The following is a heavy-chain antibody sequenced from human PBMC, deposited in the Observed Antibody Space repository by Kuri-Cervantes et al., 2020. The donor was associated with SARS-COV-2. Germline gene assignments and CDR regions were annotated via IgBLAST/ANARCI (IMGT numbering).Heavy chain of an antibody. V-gene: IGHV3-23*01. CDR2: ISPSGAA. J-gene: IGHJ4*02. CDR1: GFTFSHFA. Sequence: GESLKISCGASGFTFSHFAMSRVRQAPGKGLEWVSAISPSGAAYYADSVKGRFTITRDNSKDTVSLEMTSLRVDDTAVYYCPKGFASSWYVGLSHWGQGSLVTVSS. D-gene: IGHD6-13*01. CDR3: PKGFASSWYVGLSH.